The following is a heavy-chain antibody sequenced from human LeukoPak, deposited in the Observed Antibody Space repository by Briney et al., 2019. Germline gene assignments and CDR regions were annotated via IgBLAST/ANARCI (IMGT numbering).Heavy chain of an antibody. Sequence: ASVNLSCKTSGYTFTDYYMQGVRQAPGQGLEWMGCINPISGGTNYAKNFQDSVTMTRDTSINTAYMELSSLTSDATAVYYCARPISGQLSFWAFDVWGQGTMVTVSS. V-gene: IGHV1-2*02. D-gene: IGHD1-1*01. CDR2: INPISGGT. CDR1: GYTFTDYY. J-gene: IGHJ3*01. CDR3: ARPISGQLSFWAFDV.